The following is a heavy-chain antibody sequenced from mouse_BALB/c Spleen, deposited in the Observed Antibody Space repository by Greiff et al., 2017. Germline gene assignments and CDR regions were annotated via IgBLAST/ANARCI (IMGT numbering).Heavy chain of an antibody. D-gene: IGHD1-1*02. J-gene: IGHJ4*01. CDR1: GFSLTSYG. CDR3: ASFTMDYYAMDY. Sequence: QVQLQQSGPGLVAPSQSLSITCTVSGFSLTSYGVHWVRQPPGKGLEWLGVIWAGGSTNYNSALMSRLSISKDNSKSQVFLKMNSLQTDDTAMYYCASFTMDYYAMDYWGQGTSVTVSS. V-gene: IGHV2-9*02. CDR2: IWAGGST.